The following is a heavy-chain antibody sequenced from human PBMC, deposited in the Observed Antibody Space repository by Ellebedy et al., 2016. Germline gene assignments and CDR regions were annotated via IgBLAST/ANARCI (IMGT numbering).Heavy chain of an antibody. CDR1: GGSFSGYH. CDR2: ISHSGST. J-gene: IGHJ4*02. CDR3: ASGEGVLSAAAGACFDS. D-gene: IGHD6-13*01. V-gene: IGHV4-34*01. Sequence: SETLSLTCAAYGGSFSGYHWSWIRQPPEKGLDWIGEISHSGSTYYNPSPMSRVTISVDTSKNQFSLKLSSLTSADTAVYYCASGEGVLSAAAGACFDSWGQGTLVTVSS.